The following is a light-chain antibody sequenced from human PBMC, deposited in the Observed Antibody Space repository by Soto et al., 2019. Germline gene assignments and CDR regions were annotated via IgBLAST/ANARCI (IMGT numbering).Light chain of an antibody. J-gene: IGLJ2*01. V-gene: IGLV1-40*01. CDR3: QSYDTGLSGPVV. Sequence: QSVLTQPPSLSGAPGQSIIISCTGGGSNIGAGFDVHWYQQLPGTAPKLLIYGNTNRPSAVPDRFSGSKSGTSASLVITGLQAEDEADYYCQSYDTGLSGPVVFGGGTKLTVL. CDR1: GSNIGAGFD. CDR2: GNT.